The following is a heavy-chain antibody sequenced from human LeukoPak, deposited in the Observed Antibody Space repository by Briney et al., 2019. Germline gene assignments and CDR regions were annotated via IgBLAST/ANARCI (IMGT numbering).Heavy chain of an antibody. J-gene: IGHJ3*02. Sequence: GGSLRLSCAASGFTFSSYGMHWVRQAPGKGLEWVAFIRYDGSNKYYADSVKGRFTISRDNSKNTLYLQMNSLRAEDTAVYYCARGPGMAAAAAFAAFDIWGQGTMVTVSS. CDR2: IRYDGSNK. D-gene: IGHD6-13*01. CDR3: ARGPGMAAAAAFAAFDI. CDR1: GFTFSSYG. V-gene: IGHV3-30*02.